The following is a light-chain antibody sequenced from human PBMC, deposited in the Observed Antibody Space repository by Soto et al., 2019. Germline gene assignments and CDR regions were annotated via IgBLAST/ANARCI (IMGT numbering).Light chain of an antibody. V-gene: IGKV3-20*01. Sequence: EIVLTQSPGTLSLSPGERATLSCRASQSVSSSYIAWYQQNPGQAPRLLIYGASSRATGIPDRFSGSGSGTAFTLTISRLEPEDFAVYFCQQYGRSPPFTFGQGTRWISN. J-gene: IGKJ2*01. CDR2: GAS. CDR3: QQYGRSPPFT. CDR1: QSVSSSY.